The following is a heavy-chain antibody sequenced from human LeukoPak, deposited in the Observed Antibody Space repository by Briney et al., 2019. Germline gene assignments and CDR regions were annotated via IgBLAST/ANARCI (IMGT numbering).Heavy chain of an antibody. Sequence: PSETLSLTCTVSGGSISSYYWSWIRQPPGKGLEWIGYIYYSGNTNYNPSLKSRVTLSVDTSKNQFSLKLNSVTAADTAVYYCARTLSVCSGGSCSVWFDPWGQGTLVTASS. V-gene: IGHV4-59*01. CDR3: ARTLSVCSGGSCSVWFDP. J-gene: IGHJ5*02. CDR2: IYYSGNT. CDR1: GGSISSYY. D-gene: IGHD2-15*01.